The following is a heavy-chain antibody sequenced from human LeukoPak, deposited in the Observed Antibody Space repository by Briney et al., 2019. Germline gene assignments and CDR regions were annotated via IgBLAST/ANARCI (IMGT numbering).Heavy chain of an antibody. Sequence: GESLQISCKGSGYNFTTYWIGWVRQMPGKGLEWMGIIYPGDSDIRYSPSFQGQVTISADKSISTAYLQWSSLKASDTAMYYCARREVAIYLFDYWGQGTLFTVSS. D-gene: IGHD5-12*01. CDR1: GYNFTTYW. CDR3: ARREVAIYLFDY. J-gene: IGHJ4*02. V-gene: IGHV5-51*01. CDR2: IYPGDSDI.